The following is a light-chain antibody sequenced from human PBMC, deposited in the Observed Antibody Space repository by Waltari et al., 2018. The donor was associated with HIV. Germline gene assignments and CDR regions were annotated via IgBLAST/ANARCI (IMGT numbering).Light chain of an antibody. V-gene: IGLV2-14*01. CDR3: SSYTNKYTWV. J-gene: IGLJ3*02. CDR1: TSDIGESNY. CDR2: EVS. Sequence: QSALTQPASVSGSPGPSIPISCTGTTSDIGESNYVSWFQHHPAEAPKLIIFEVSNRPSGVSTRFSGSKSGNTASLTVSGLQPEDEADYYCSSYTNKYTWVFGGGTKLTVL.